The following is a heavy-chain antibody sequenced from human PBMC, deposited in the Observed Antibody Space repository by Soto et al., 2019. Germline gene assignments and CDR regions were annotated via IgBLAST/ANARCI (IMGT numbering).Heavy chain of an antibody. V-gene: IGHV1-69*13. Sequence: SVKVSCKASGGTFSSYAISWVRQAPGQGLEWMGGIIPIFGTANYAQKFQGRVTITADESTSTAYMELSSLRSEDTAVYYCARDQKAGQYCSSTSCYRYYYYGMDVWGQGTTVTVSS. CDR2: IIPIFGTA. CDR1: GGTFSSYA. J-gene: IGHJ6*02. D-gene: IGHD2-2*02. CDR3: ARDQKAGQYCSSTSCYRYYYYGMDV.